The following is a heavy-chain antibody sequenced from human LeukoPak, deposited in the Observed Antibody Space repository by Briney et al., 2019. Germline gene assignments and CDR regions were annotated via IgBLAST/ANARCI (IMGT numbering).Heavy chain of an antibody. Sequence: ASVKVSCKASGYTFTSYGISWVRQAPGQGLEWMGWISAYNGNTNYAQKLQGRVTITTDTSTSTAYVELRSLRSDDTAVYYCARGLQENLAWLRAFSAFDIWGQGTMVTVSS. CDR3: ARGLQENLAWLRAFSAFDI. D-gene: IGHD5-24*01. CDR1: GYTFTSYG. CDR2: ISAYNGNT. V-gene: IGHV1-18*01. J-gene: IGHJ3*02.